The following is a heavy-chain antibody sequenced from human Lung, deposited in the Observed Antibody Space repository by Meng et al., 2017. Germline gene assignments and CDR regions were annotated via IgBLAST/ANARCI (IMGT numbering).Heavy chain of an antibody. V-gene: IGHV4-34*01. CDR2: INHSGST. CDR3: ARGPTTMAHDFDY. CDR1: GGSFSDYY. D-gene: IGHD4-11*01. Sequence: QVQLTQWGAGLLKASGTLSLTCVVSGGSFSDYYWSWIRQPPGKGLEWIGEINHSGSTNYNPSLESRATISVDTSQNNLSLKLSSVTAADSAVYYCARGPTTMAHDFDYWGQGTLVTVSS. J-gene: IGHJ4*02.